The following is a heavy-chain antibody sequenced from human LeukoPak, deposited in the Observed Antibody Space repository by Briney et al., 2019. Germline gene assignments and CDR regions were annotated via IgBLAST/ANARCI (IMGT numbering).Heavy chain of an antibody. V-gene: IGHV4-39*01. D-gene: IGHD1-26*01. J-gene: IGHJ4*02. CDR2: IYYSGST. CDR1: GGSISSTNW. Sequence: ASETLSLTCGVSGGSISSTNWWSWGRQPPGKGLEWIGSIYYSGSTFYNPSLKSRVTISVDTSKNQFSLKLSSVTAADTAVYYCARQGSGRSSDYLGQGTLVTVSS. CDR3: ARQGSGRSSDY.